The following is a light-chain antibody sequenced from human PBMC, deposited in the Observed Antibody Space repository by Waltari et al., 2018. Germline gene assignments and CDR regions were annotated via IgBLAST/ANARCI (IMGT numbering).Light chain of an antibody. Sequence: DIQMTQSPYTLSASVGDRVTIICRASQTVHNWVAWYQQKPGAAPKLLIYKTSTLQSGVPSRFSGSGSGTEFTLTVSSLQPDDFATYYCQQYDAGSTFGQGTQLEI. CDR3: QQYDAGST. V-gene: IGKV1-5*03. CDR1: QTVHNW. CDR2: KTS. J-gene: IGKJ2*01.